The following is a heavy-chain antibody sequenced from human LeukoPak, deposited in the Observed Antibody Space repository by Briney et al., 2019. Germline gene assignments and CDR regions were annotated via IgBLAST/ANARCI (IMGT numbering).Heavy chain of an antibody. CDR3: ARGQGGNYYLNYFDY. CDR2: SYYSGST. CDR1: GGSFSTYY. D-gene: IGHD1-26*01. V-gene: IGHV4-59*01. Sequence: PSETLSLTCTVTGGSFSTYYWSWIRQPPGKGLEWIGHSYYSGSTTYNPSLKSRVTFSVDTSRNQFSLKLTSVTAADTALYYCARGQGGNYYLNYFDYWGQGALVTVSS. J-gene: IGHJ4*02.